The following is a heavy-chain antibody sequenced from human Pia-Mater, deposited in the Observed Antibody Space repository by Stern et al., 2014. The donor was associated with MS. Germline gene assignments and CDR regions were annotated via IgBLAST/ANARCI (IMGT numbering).Heavy chain of an antibody. Sequence: EVQLEESGGGLLQPGGSLRLSCAASGFTFSSYWMHWVRQAPGKGLVWVSRINSDGSSTSYADSVKGRFTISRDNAKNTLYLQMNSLRAEDTAVYYCARDPSYCGGDCYANWFDPWGQGTLVTVSS. D-gene: IGHD2-21*02. V-gene: IGHV3-74*01. J-gene: IGHJ5*02. CDR3: ARDPSYCGGDCYANWFDP. CDR2: INSDGSST. CDR1: GFTFSSYW.